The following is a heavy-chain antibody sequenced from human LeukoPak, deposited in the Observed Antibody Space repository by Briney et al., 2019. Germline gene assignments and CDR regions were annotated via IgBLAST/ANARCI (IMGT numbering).Heavy chain of an antibody. V-gene: IGHV3-21*01. J-gene: IGHJ4*02. CDR1: GFTVISNY. Sequence: GGSLRLSCAASGFTVISNYMSWVRQAPGKGLEWVSSISSSSTYIYYADSVKGRFTISRDNAKNSLYLQMNSLRAEDTAVYYCARVLRYMGPIDYWGQGTLVTVSS. CDR2: ISSSSTYI. CDR3: ARVLRYMGPIDY. D-gene: IGHD3-9*01.